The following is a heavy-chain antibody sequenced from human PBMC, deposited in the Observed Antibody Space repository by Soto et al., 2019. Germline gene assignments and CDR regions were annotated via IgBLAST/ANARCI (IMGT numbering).Heavy chain of an antibody. V-gene: IGHV1-69*19. CDR3: ASAVQVHTPAFVY. J-gene: IGHJ4*02. CDR1: GGTFNTYA. Sequence: QVQLVQSGAEMKKPGSSVKVSCQSSGGTFNTYAMKWVRQAPGQGPEWMGDISPMFGAANYSPKFQGRVTIPAVESTGTSYMQLSSFTSEHTALYCCASAVQVHTPAFVYWGQGTLVNASS. CDR2: ISPMFGAA. D-gene: IGHD3-10*01.